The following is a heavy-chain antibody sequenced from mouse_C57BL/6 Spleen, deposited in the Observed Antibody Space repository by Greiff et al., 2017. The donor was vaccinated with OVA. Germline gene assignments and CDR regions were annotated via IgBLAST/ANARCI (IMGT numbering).Heavy chain of an antibody. V-gene: IGHV1-26*01. CDR3: ARFWDDYAMDY. CDR1: GYTFTDYY. J-gene: IGHJ4*01. CDR2: INPNNGGT. D-gene: IGHD4-1*01. Sequence: EVQLQQSGPELVKPGASVKISCKASGYTFTDYYMNWVKQSHGKSLEWIGDINPNNGGTSYKQKFKGKATLTVDKSSSTAYMELRSLTSEDSAFYYCARFWDDYAMDYWGQGTSVTVSS.